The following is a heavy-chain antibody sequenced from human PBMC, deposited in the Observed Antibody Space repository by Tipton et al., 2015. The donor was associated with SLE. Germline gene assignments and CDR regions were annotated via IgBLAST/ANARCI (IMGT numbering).Heavy chain of an antibody. Sequence: LRLSCTVSGGSISSGSYYWSWIRQPAGKGLEWIGYIYYSGSTNYNPSLKSRVTISVDTSKNQFSLKLSSVTAADTAVYYCARAGIAVAGLFDYWGQGTLVTVSS. V-gene: IGHV4-61*10. CDR1: GGSISSGSYY. D-gene: IGHD6-19*01. J-gene: IGHJ4*02. CDR3: ARAGIAVAGLFDY. CDR2: IYYSGST.